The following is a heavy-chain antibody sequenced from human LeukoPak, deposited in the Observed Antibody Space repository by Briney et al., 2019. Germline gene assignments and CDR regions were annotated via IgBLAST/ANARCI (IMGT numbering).Heavy chain of an antibody. V-gene: IGHV3-7*01. Sequence: GGSLRLSCAASGFTFSRNWMSWVRQAPGKGLEWVANIKQDGSEKYYVDSVKGRFTISRDNAKNSLYLQMNSLRVEDTAVYSCASLSSRGYFDYWGQGTLVTVSS. CDR1: GFTFSRNW. CDR3: ASLSSRGYFDY. J-gene: IGHJ4*02. CDR2: IKQDGSEK. D-gene: IGHD6-13*01.